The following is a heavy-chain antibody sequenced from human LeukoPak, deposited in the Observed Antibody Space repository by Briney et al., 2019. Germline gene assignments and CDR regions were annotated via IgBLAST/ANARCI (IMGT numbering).Heavy chain of an antibody. V-gene: IGHV3-23*01. CDR2: ISGSATST. D-gene: IGHD6-6*01. CDR3: AKDIAAGKAYFFDY. CDR1: GFPFSSYA. Sequence: GGSLRLSCAASGFPFSSYAMSWVRQAPGKGLEWVSTISGSATSTYYADSVKGRFTISRDNSKNTLYLQMNSLRAEDTAIYYCAKDIAAGKAYFFDYWGQGTLVTVSS. J-gene: IGHJ4*02.